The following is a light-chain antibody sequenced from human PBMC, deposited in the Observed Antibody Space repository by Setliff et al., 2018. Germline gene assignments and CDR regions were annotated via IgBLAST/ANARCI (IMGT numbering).Light chain of an antibody. Sequence: QPVLTQSPSASASLGASVKLTCTLSSGHSSYAIAWHQQQPEKGPRYLMKLNNDGSHSKGDGIPDRFSGSSSGAERYLTISSLQSEDEADYYCQTWGTGIVVFGGGTKATVL. CDR3: QTWGTGIVV. J-gene: IGLJ2*01. CDR1: SGHSSYA. V-gene: IGLV4-69*01. CDR2: LNNDGSH.